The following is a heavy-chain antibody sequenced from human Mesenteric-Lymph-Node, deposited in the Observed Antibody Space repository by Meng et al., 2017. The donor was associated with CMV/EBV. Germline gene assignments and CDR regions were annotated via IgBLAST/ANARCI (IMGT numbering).Heavy chain of an antibody. CDR3: VRDYYCNTAACSFDY. D-gene: IGHD2/OR15-2a*01. Sequence: SETLSLTCAISGDSFSTNSAAWNWIRQSPSRGLEWLGRTFYRSKWYTNYAESVKSRITINPDTSNNQFSLHLNSVTPEDTAVYYCVRDYYCNTAACSFDYWGQGTLVTVSS. CDR2: TFYRSKWYT. J-gene: IGHJ4*03. V-gene: IGHV6-1*01. CDR1: GDSFSTNSAA.